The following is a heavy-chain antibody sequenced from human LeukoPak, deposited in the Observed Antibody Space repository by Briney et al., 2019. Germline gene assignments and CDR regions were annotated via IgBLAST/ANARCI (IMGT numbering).Heavy chain of an antibody. CDR3: AKDPSGDYVGAFDS. J-gene: IGHJ3*01. V-gene: IGHV3-23*01. CDR1: GLTFRNYA. D-gene: IGHD4-17*01. CDR2: ITGGGIGT. Sequence: GGSLRLSCAASGLTFRNYAMTWVRQAPGKGLEWVSSITGGGIGTSYADSVKGRFTVYRDNSKNTLYLQMNSLRAGDTAVYYCAKDPSGDYVGAFDSWGQGTSVTVSS.